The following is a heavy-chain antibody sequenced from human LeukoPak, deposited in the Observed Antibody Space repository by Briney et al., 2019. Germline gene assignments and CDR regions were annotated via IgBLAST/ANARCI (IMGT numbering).Heavy chain of an antibody. J-gene: IGHJ4*02. Sequence: SVKVSCKASGGTFSSYAISWVRQAPGQGLEWMGRIIPILGIANYAQKFQGRVTITADKTTSTAYMELSSLRSEDTAVYYCARAGRAAYGSGSWDDYWGQGTLVTVSS. V-gene: IGHV1-69*04. CDR1: GGTFSSYA. CDR3: ARAGRAAYGSGSWDDY. CDR2: IIPILGIA. D-gene: IGHD3-10*01.